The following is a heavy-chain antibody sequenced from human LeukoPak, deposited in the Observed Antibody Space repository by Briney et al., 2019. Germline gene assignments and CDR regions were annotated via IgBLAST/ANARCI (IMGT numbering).Heavy chain of an antibody. D-gene: IGHD3-22*01. V-gene: IGHV4-59*01. CDR3: ARVDYDSSGYFDF. CDR2: IYYSGST. J-gene: IGHJ4*02. Sequence: SETLSLTCTVSGGSISTYYWSWIRQPPGKGLEWIGFIYYSGSTNYNPSLKSRVTISVDTSKNHFSLKLYSVIAADTAVYYCARVDYDSSGYFDFWGQGTLVTVSS. CDR1: GGSISTYY.